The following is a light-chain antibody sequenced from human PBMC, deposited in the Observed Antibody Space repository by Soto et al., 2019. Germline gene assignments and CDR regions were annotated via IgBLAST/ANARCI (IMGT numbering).Light chain of an antibody. CDR1: QSVSYN. CDR2: GPS. Sequence: EIVMTQSPATLSVSPGERGNLSCRASQSVSYNLAWYQQKPGQATRLLIYGPSTRATGIPDRFSGSGSGTEFTLTIRSLQSEDFALYYCQQYNNWPRTFGQGTKVDIK. CDR3: QQYNNWPRT. V-gene: IGKV3-15*01. J-gene: IGKJ1*01.